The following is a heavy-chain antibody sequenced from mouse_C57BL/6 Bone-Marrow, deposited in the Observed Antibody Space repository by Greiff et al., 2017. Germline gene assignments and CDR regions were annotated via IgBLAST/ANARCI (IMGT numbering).Heavy chain of an antibody. CDR1: GYTFTSYW. CDR3: ARGENYGPYYFDY. V-gene: IGHV1-50*01. Sequence: QVQLQQPGAELVKPGASVKLSCKASGYTFTSYWMQWVKQRPGQGLEWIGEIDPSDSYNNYNQKFKGKATLTVDTSSSTAYMQLSSLTSEDSAVYYCARGENYGPYYFDYWGQGTTLTVSS. D-gene: IGHD1-1*01. CDR2: IDPSDSYN. J-gene: IGHJ2*01.